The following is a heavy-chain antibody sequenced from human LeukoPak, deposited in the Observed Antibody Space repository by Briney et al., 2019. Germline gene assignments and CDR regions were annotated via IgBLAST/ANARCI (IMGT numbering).Heavy chain of an antibody. CDR1: GFTFSNHA. V-gene: IGHV3-30-3*02. CDR2: ISYDGRNE. CDR3: AKSSIQNWYYLDC. D-gene: IGHD1-1*01. Sequence: QSGGSLRLSCTASGFTFSNHALHWVRQAPGKGLEWLTVISYDGRNEYYAESVKGRFTISRNNSKNTLYLEMNSLRAEDTAVYYCAKSSIQNWYYLDCWGQGILVTVFS. J-gene: IGHJ4*02.